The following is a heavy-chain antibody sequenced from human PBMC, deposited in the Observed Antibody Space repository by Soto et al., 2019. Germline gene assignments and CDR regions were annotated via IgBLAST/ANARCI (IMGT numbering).Heavy chain of an antibody. J-gene: IGHJ3*01. Sequence: GGSLRLSCAASGFTFSSYGMHWVRQAPGKGLEWVAVIWYDGSNKYYADSVKGRFTISRDNSKNTLYLQMNSLRAEDTAVYYCARDSLRSDYDILTGYSPGSWGQGTMVTVSS. CDR2: IWYDGSNK. CDR3: ARDSLRSDYDILTGYSPGS. V-gene: IGHV3-33*01. D-gene: IGHD3-9*01. CDR1: GFTFSSYG.